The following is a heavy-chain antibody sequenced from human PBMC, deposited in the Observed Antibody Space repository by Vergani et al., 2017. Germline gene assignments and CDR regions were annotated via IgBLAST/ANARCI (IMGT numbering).Heavy chain of an antibody. CDR1: GGSVSSGRYY. Sequence: QVQLQESGPGLVKPSETLSLTCTVSGGSVSSGRYYWSWIRQPPGKGREWIGYIYYSGSTNYNPSLKSRVTISVDTSKNQFSLKLSSVTAADTAAYYCARDGYYDSSGYPRWGQGTLVTVSS. CDR2: IYYSGST. J-gene: IGHJ4*02. V-gene: IGHV4-61*01. CDR3: ARDGYYDSSGYPR. D-gene: IGHD3-22*01.